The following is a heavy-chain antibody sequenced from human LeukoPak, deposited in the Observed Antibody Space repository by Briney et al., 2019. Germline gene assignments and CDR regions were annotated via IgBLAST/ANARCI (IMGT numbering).Heavy chain of an antibody. J-gene: IGHJ5*02. CDR3: ARDFEGAGDANWFDP. CDR1: GFTFSSYG. V-gene: IGHV3-33*01. D-gene: IGHD3-9*01. Sequence: GRSLRLSCAASGFTFSSYGMHWVRQAPGKGLEWVAVIWYDGSNKYYADSVKGRFTISRDNSKNTLYLQMNSLRAEDTAVYYCARDFEGAGDANWFDPWGQGTLVTVSS. CDR2: IWYDGSNK.